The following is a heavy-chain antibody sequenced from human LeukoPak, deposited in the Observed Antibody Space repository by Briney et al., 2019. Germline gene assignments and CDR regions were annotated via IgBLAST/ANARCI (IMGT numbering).Heavy chain of an antibody. J-gene: IGHJ5*02. CDR3: ARTSIAARDSEFDP. Sequence: GASVKVSCKASGYTFSSYGISWVRQAPGQGLEWMGWISAYNGNTNYAQKLQGRVTMTTDTSTTTAYMELRSLRSDDTAVYYCARTSIAARDSEFDPRGQGTLVTVSS. V-gene: IGHV1-18*01. CDR1: GYTFSSYG. CDR2: ISAYNGNT. D-gene: IGHD6-6*01.